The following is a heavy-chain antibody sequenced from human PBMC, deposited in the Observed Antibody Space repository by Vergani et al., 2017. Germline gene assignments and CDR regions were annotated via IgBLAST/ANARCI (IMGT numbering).Heavy chain of an antibody. D-gene: IGHD2-2*01. CDR1: GSTFSDHY. J-gene: IGHJ3*02. V-gene: IGHV3-72*01. CDR2: TRNKANSYTT. CDR3: ARLGYCSSTTCRQAFDI. Sequence: EVQLVESGGGLVQPGGSLRLSCAASGSTFSDHYMDWVRQAPGKGLEWVGRTRNKANSYTTEYAASVKGRFTISRDDSKNSLYLQMNSLKIEDTAVYYCARLGYCSSTTCRQAFDIWGQGTMVTVSS.